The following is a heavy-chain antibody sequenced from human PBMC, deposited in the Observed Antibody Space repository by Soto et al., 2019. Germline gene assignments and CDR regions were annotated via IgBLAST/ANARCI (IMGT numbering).Heavy chain of an antibody. J-gene: IGHJ6*02. Sequence: QVQLVQSGAEVKKPGSSVKVSCKASGGTFSSYAISWVRQVPGQGLEGMGGIIPIFGTANLAQKLQGRVTITADESTGTAYMELSSLRSEDRAVYYCARGVGYYGSGVRASGGDYYYGMDVWGQGTTVTVSS. CDR2: IIPIFGTA. D-gene: IGHD3-10*01. CDR1: GGTFSSYA. CDR3: ARGVGYYGSGVRASGGDYYYGMDV. V-gene: IGHV1-69*01.